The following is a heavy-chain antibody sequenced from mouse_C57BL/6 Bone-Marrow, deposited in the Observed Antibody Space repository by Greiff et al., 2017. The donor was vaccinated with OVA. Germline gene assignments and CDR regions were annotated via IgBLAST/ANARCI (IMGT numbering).Heavy chain of an antibody. CDR3: ARLYGNDRYYAMDY. CDR2: IHPSDSDT. J-gene: IGHJ4*01. Sequence: QVQLQQPGAELVKPGASVKVSCKASGYTFTSYWMHWVKQRPGQGLEWIGRIHPSDSDTNYNQKFKGKATLTVDKSSSTAYMELRSLTSEDSAVYYCARLYGNDRYYAMDYWDQGTSVTVSS. V-gene: IGHV1-74*01. D-gene: IGHD2-10*02. CDR1: GYTFTSYW.